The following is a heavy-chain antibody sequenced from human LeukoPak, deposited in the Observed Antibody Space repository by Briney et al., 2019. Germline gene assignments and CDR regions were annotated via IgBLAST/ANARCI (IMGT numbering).Heavy chain of an antibody. CDR2: INHDGGEK. CDR1: GFTFSNFW. D-gene: IGHD4-23*01. J-gene: IGHJ4*02. Sequence: GSLRLSCAASGFTFSNFWLSWVRQAPGKGLEWVANINHDGGEKYYVDSVRGRFTISRDNAKNSLFLQMNSLRNEDTAVYCCVCDYNRNSGYWGQGTLVTVSS. V-gene: IGHV3-7*01. CDR3: VCDYNRNSGY.